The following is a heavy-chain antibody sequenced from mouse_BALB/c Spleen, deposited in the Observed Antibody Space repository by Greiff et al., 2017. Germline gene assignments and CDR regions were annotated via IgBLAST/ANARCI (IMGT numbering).Heavy chain of an antibody. CDR3: ASSAYYGNYGDDY. D-gene: IGHD2-10*01. Sequence: VQLQQSGAELVRPGTSVKISCKASGYTFTNYWLGWVKQRPGHGLEWIGDIYPGGGYTNYNEKFKGKATLTADTSSSTAYMQLSSLTSEDSAVYFCASSAYYGNYGDDYWGQGTTLTVSS. CDR2: IYPGGGYT. J-gene: IGHJ2*01. V-gene: IGHV1-63*02. CDR1: GYTFTNYW.